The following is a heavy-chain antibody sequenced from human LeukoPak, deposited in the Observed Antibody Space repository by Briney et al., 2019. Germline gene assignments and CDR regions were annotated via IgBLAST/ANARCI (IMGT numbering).Heavy chain of an antibody. V-gene: IGHV1-46*03. CDR1: GYTFTSYY. Sequence: ASVKVSCKASGYTFTSYYMHWVRQAPGQGLEWMGIINPSGGSTSYAQKFQGRVTMTRDTSTSTVYMELSSLRSEDTAVYYCARSRGITIFGVVIPQPLGVWGKGTTVTVSS. D-gene: IGHD3-3*01. J-gene: IGHJ6*04. CDR3: ARSRGITIFGVVIPQPLGV. CDR2: INPSGGST.